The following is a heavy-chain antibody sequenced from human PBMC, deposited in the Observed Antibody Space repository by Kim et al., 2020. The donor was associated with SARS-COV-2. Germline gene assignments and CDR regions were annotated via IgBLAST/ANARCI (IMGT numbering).Heavy chain of an antibody. CDR2: INHSGST. Sequence: SETLSLTCAVYGGSFSGYYWSWIRQPPGKGLEWIGEINHSGSTNYNPSLKSRVTISVDTSKNRFSLKLSSVTAADTAVYYCARERAPTIFGVVINYYGMDVWGQGTTVTVSS. V-gene: IGHV4-34*01. CDR1: GGSFSGYY. CDR3: ARERAPTIFGVVINYYGMDV. J-gene: IGHJ6*02. D-gene: IGHD3-3*01.